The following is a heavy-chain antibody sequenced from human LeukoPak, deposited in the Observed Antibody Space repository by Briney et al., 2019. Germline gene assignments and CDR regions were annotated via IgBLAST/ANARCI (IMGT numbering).Heavy chain of an antibody. V-gene: IGHV3-7*01. Sequence: GGSLRLSCAASGFTFTSYWMNWVRQAPGKGLEWVANIRQDGRAQNYVASVKGRFIISRDNAGNSLYLQMNRLRAEDTAVYYCTISLPHIVEVTTSDGGNWGQGTLVIVSS. D-gene: IGHD2-21*02. CDR1: GFTFTSYW. CDR3: TISLPHIVEVTTSDGGN. CDR2: IRQDGRAQ. J-gene: IGHJ4*02.